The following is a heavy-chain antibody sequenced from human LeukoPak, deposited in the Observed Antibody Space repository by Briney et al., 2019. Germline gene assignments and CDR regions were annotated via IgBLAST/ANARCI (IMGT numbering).Heavy chain of an antibody. V-gene: IGHV3-7*03. D-gene: IGHD3-16*01. CDR1: GFTFSSYW. CDR2: INHNGNVN. Sequence: GGSLRLSCAASGFTFSSYWMNWARQAPGKGLEWVASINHNGNVNYYVDSVKGRFTISRDNAKNSLYLQMCNLRAEDTAVYFCARGGGLDVWGQGATVTVSS. CDR3: ARGGGLDV. J-gene: IGHJ6*02.